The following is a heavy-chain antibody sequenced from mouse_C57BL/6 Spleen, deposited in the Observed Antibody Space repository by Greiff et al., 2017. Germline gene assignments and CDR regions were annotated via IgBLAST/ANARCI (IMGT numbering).Heavy chain of an antibody. Sequence: EVKLMESGPELVKPGASVKMSCKASGYTFTDYNMHWVKQSHGKSLEWIGYINPNNGGTSYNQKFKGKATLTVNKSSSTAYMELRSLTSEDSAVYYCATPVYYDYPAWFAYWGQGTLVTVSA. CDR2: INPNNGGT. CDR3: ATPVYYDYPAWFAY. D-gene: IGHD2-4*01. J-gene: IGHJ3*01. V-gene: IGHV1-22*01. CDR1: GYTFTDYN.